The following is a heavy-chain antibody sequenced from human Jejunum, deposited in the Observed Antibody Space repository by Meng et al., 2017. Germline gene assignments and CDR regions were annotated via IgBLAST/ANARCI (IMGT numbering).Heavy chain of an antibody. CDR2: VRESDGST. CDR1: GFTFRSYA. V-gene: IGHV3-23*01. CDR3: TQGPYYYDGSLYYWRGLGV. Sequence: GESLKISCAASGFTFRSYAMSWVRQAPGKGLEWVSSVRESDGSTFYADSVKGRFTISRDNSKDTLYLQMNSLRVDDTAVYYCTQGPYYYDGSLYYWRGLGVWGQGTTVTVSS. J-gene: IGHJ6*02. D-gene: IGHD3-22*01.